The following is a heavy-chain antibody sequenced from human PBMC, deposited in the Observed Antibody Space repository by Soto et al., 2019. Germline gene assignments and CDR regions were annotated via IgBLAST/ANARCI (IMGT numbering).Heavy chain of an antibody. V-gene: IGHV3-23*01. CDR3: ARIRGYWYGLDV. Sequence: VGSLILSCAGSGFPLITYGMTWVRQAPGKGLEWVSAITGTGGNTYYVDSVKGRFTSSRDNSKNMLYLQMNSVRVEDTAVYYCARIRGYWYGLDVWGQGTTVTVSS. CDR2: ITGTGGNT. J-gene: IGHJ6*02. CDR1: GFPLITYG.